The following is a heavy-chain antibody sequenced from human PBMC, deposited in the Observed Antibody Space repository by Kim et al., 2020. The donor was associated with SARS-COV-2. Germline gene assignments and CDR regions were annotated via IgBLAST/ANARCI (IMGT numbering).Heavy chain of an antibody. Sequence: KFQGRVTMTRNTSISTAYMELSSLRSDDTAVYYCARGGRVAATPGNWFDPWGQGTLVTVSS. D-gene: IGHD2-15*01. V-gene: IGHV1-8*01. J-gene: IGHJ5*02. CDR3: ARGGRVAATPGNWFDP.